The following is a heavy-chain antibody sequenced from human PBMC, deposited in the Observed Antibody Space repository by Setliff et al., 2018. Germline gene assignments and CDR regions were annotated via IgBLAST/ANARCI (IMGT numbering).Heavy chain of an antibody. V-gene: IGHV1-46*03. CDR1: GYTFTNYY. J-gene: IGHJ4*02. CDR3: ARGGSPDCSTAGCRYGDYVY. D-gene: IGHD2-2*01. Sequence: ASVKVSCKASGYTFTNYYINWVRQAPGQGLEWMGIINPRAGTTSYAQKLQGRVTMTRDTSTNTVYMELSSLRSEDTAVYYCARGGSPDCSTAGCRYGDYVYWGQGTQVPSPQ. CDR2: INPRAGTT.